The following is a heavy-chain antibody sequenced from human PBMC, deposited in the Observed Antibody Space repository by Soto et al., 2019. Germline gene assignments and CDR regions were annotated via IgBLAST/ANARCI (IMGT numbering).Heavy chain of an antibody. V-gene: IGHV3-23*01. CDR1: GFTFSHYA. CDR2: ISGGGGST. J-gene: IGHJ4*02. D-gene: IGHD3-9*01. CDR3: AKTESFNGYYNAFDY. Sequence: EVQLLESGGALVQPGGSLRLSCATSGFTFSHYAMSWVRQAPGKGLEWVSGISGGGGSTYYVDSVKGRFTISRDNSKHTVHLQMSRLRAEDTAVYYCAKTESFNGYYNAFDYWGRGTQVTVSS.